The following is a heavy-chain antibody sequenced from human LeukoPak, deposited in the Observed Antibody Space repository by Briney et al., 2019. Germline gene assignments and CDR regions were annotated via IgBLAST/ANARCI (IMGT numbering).Heavy chain of an antibody. CDR2: IWSDESNK. V-gene: IGHV3-33*01. CDR1: GFTFSNYG. D-gene: IGHD6-13*01. Sequence: GGSLRRSCAASGFTFSNYGMHWVRHAPGKGLEWVAVIWSDESNKYYADSVKGRFTISRDNFKNTLYLHMNRLRGEDTTVYYCARDQYSSTWYRGAFDVWGQGTMVSVSS. J-gene: IGHJ3*01. CDR3: ARDQYSSTWYRGAFDV.